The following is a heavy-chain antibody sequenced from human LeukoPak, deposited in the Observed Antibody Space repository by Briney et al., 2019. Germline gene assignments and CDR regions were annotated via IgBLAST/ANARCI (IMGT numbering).Heavy chain of an antibody. V-gene: IGHV3-64D*06. D-gene: IGHD6-19*01. CDR2: ISSNGGST. Sequence: GGSLRLSCAASGFTFSSYAMHWVRQAPGKGLEYVSAISSNGGSTYYADSVKGRFTISRDNSKNTLYLQMSSLRAEDTAVYYCVKEGAAGIAVAGTFDHWGQGTLVTVSS. J-gene: IGHJ4*02. CDR3: VKEGAAGIAVAGTFDH. CDR1: GFTFSSYA.